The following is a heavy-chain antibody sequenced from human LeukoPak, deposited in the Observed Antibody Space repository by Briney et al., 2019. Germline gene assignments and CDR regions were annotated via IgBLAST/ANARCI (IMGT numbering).Heavy chain of an antibody. V-gene: IGHV3-30*04. CDR1: GFTFSRYT. Sequence: GGSLRLSCAASGFTFSRYTMHWVRQAPGKGLEWVAVISFDGSSKYYADSVKGRFTISRDDSRNTMYLQMDSLRAEDTAVYYCARKDYSGSSGFVFGCWGQGTLVTVSS. CDR3: ARKDYSGSSGFVFGC. CDR2: ISFDGSSK. D-gene: IGHD3-22*01. J-gene: IGHJ4*02.